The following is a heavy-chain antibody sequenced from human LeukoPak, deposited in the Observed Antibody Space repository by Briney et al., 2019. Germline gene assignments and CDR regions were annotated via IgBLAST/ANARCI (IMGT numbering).Heavy chain of an antibody. V-gene: IGHV3-23*01. CDR2: ISGSGGST. CDR3: AKYEMLHYYYYGMDV. Sequence: GGSLRLSCAASGFTFSSYAMSWVRQAPGKGLEWVSAISGSGGSTYYADSVKGRFTISRDNSKNSLYLQMNSLRAEDTAVYYCAKYEMLHYYYYGMDVWGQGTTVTVSS. J-gene: IGHJ6*02. CDR1: GFTFSSYA. D-gene: IGHD5-24*01.